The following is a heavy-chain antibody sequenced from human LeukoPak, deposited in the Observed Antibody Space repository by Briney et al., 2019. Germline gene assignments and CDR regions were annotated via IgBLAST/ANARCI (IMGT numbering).Heavy chain of an antibody. D-gene: IGHD6-13*01. J-gene: IGHJ4*02. Sequence: ASVKVSCKASGYTFTSYAMHWVRQAPGQRLERMRCINASNGNTKYSQKFQGRVTITRDTSASTAYMELSSLRSEDTAVYYCARVRGSSWYPYFDYWGQGTLVTVSS. CDR1: GYTFTSYA. CDR3: ARVRGSSWYPYFDY. V-gene: IGHV1-3*01. CDR2: INASNGNT.